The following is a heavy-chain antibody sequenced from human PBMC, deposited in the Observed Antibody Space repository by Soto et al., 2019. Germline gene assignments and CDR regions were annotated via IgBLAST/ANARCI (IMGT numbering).Heavy chain of an antibody. Sequence: QVQLQESGPGLVEPSETLSLTCTVSGGSLTNYFWTWIRQSPGKGLEWIAYIRYSGKTGYNPSLKSRVTISLDTPKNQFSLKLTSVTAADTXIYYXARFQYTVVTPFDLWGQGTMVIVSS. V-gene: IGHV4-59*01. D-gene: IGHD2-21*02. CDR2: IRYSGKT. CDR1: GGSLTNYF. CDR3: ARFQYTVVTPFDL. J-gene: IGHJ3*01.